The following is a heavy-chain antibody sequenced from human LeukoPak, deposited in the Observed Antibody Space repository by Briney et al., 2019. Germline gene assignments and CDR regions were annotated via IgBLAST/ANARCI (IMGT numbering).Heavy chain of an antibody. Sequence: SETLSLTCAVYGGSFSGYYWSWIRQPPGKGLEWIGEINHSGRTNYNPSLKSRVTISVDTSKNQFSLKLSSVTAADTAVYYCARQNYGAAPLRYWGQGTLVTVSS. CDR1: GGSFSGYY. J-gene: IGHJ4*02. CDR3: ARQNYGAAPLRY. V-gene: IGHV4-34*01. CDR2: INHSGRT. D-gene: IGHD4/OR15-4a*01.